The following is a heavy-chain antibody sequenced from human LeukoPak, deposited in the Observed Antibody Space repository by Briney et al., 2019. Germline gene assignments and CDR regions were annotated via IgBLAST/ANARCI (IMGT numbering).Heavy chain of an antibody. CDR2: IIPIFATE. Sequence: GASVKVSCKASGGTFNSYGISWVRQAPGQGLEWMGGIIPIFATERYAQKLQGRVTITADESTSTAYMELSSLRSEDTAVYYCARGAVDTAMVSWFDPWGQGTLVTVSS. D-gene: IGHD5-18*01. J-gene: IGHJ5*02. CDR1: GGTFNSYG. V-gene: IGHV1-69*13. CDR3: ARGAVDTAMVSWFDP.